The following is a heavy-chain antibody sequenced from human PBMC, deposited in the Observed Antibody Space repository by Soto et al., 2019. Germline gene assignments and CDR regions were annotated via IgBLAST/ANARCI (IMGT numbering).Heavy chain of an antibody. CDR3: AVLYSSSWYFDY. D-gene: IGHD6-13*01. CDR1: GYTFTIYA. V-gene: IGHV1-3*05. J-gene: IGHJ4*02. CDR2: INAGNGNT. Sequence: QVQLVQSGAEEKKPGASVKVSCKATGYTFTIYAMHWVRQAPGQRLEWMGWINAGNGNTKYSQKFQGRVTITRDTSASTAYMELNSLRSEDTAVYYCAVLYSSSWYFDYWGQGTLVTVSS.